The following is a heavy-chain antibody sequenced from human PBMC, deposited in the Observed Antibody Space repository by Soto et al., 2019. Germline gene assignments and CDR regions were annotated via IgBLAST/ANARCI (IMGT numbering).Heavy chain of an antibody. J-gene: IGHJ6*02. V-gene: IGHV4-34*01. CDR2: INHSGST. CDR1: GGSFSGYY. Sequence: SETLSLTCAVYGGSFSGYYWSWIRQPPGKGLEWIGEINHSGSTNYNPSLKSRVTISVDTSKNQFSLKLSSVTAADTAVYYCAREEYYDILTGYYVYYYGMDVWGQGTTVTV. D-gene: IGHD3-9*01. CDR3: AREEYYDILTGYYVYYYGMDV.